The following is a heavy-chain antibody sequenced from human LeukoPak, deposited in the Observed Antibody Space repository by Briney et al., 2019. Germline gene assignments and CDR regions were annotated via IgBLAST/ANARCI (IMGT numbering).Heavy chain of an antibody. J-gene: IGHJ4*02. CDR1: GYTFTGYY. CDR2: INPNSGGT. D-gene: IGHD6-19*01. V-gene: IGHV1-2*06. CDR3: ARETPYGIAVAGILGY. Sequence: APVKVSCKASGYTFTGYYMHWVRQAPGQGLEWMGRINPNSGGTNYAQKFQGRVTMTRDTSISTAYMELSRLRSDDTAVYYCARETPYGIAVAGILGYWGQGTLVTVSS.